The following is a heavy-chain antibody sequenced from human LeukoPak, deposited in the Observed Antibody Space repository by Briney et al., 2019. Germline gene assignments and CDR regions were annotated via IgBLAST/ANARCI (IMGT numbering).Heavy chain of an antibody. Sequence: PSETLSLTCTVSGGSISSSSYYWGWIRQPPGKGLEWIGSIYYSGSTYYNPSLKSRVTISVDTSKNQFSLKLSSVTAADTAVYYCARGKEYSSSSFIFGTYYYYYYMDVWGKGTTVTVSS. CDR3: ARGKEYSSSSFIFGTYYYYYYMDV. J-gene: IGHJ6*03. CDR1: GGSISSSSYY. V-gene: IGHV4-39*07. CDR2: IYYSGST. D-gene: IGHD6-6*01.